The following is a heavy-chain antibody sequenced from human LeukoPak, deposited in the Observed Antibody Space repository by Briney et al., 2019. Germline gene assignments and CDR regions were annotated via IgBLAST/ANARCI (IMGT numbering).Heavy chain of an antibody. Sequence: GGSLRLSCVASGFTFSTYPMNWVRQAPGKGLEWISYISSGSGTIYYADSVKGRFTISRDNAENSLYLQMNSLRAEDTAVYYCVRVSGFCTNGVCPSFDPWGQGTLVTVSS. V-gene: IGHV3-48*01. J-gene: IGHJ5*02. CDR3: VRVSGFCTNGVCPSFDP. CDR1: GFTFSTYP. CDR2: ISSGSGTI. D-gene: IGHD2-8*01.